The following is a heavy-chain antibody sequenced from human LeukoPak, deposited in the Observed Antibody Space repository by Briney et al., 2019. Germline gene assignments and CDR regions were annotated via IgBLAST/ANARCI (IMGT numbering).Heavy chain of an antibody. CDR3: ARDAVGATTNYYYYMDV. CDR2: INPNSGGT. Sequence: ASVKVSCKASGYTFTGYYMHWVRQAPGQGLEWMGWINPNSGGTNYAQKFQGRVTMTRDTSISTAYMELSRLRYDVTAVYYCARDAVGATTNYYYYMDVWGKGTTVTVSS. D-gene: IGHD1-26*01. CDR1: GYTFTGYY. J-gene: IGHJ6*03. V-gene: IGHV1-2*02.